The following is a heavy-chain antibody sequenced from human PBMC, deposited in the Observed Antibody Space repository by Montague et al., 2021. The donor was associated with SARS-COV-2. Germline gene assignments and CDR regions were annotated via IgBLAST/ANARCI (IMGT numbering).Heavy chain of an antibody. V-gene: IGHV3-23*01. J-gene: IGHJ4*02. CDR1: GFTFSSYA. D-gene: IGHD3-10*01. CDR3: AKDSGSGSDY. CDR2: ISGSGGST. Sequence: SLRLSCAASGFTFSSYAMSWFRRAPGRGLEWVSAISGSGGSTYYSYSVKGRFTISRDNSNNTLYLQMNSLRAEDTAVYYCAKDSGSGSDYWGQGTLVTVSS.